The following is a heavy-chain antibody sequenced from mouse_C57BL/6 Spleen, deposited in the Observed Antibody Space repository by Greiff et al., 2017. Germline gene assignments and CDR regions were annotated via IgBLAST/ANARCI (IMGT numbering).Heavy chain of an antibody. CDR1: GYSITSGYY. CDR2: ISYDGRN. J-gene: IGHJ4*01. D-gene: IGHD2-5*01. V-gene: IGHV3-6*01. Sequence: EVKLEESGPGLVKPSQSLSLTCSVTGYSITSGYYWNWIRQFPGNKLEWMGYISYDGRNNYNPSLKNRISITRDTSKNQFFLKLNSVTTEDTATYYCARDLYYSNCYAMDYWGQGTSVTVSS. CDR3: ARDLYYSNCYAMDY.